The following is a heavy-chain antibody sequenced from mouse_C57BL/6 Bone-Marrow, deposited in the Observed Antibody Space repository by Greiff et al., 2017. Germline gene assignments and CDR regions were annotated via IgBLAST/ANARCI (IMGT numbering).Heavy chain of an antibody. D-gene: IGHD1-1*01. CDR1: GYTFTSYG. Sequence: VQLQQSGAELARPGASVKLSCKASGYTFTSYGISWVKQSTGQGLEWIGEIYPRSGNTYYNEKFKGKATLTADKSSSTAYMELRSLTSEDSAVYFCASLKYYGRILDAIDYWGQGTSVTVSS. CDR2: IYPRSGNT. CDR3: ASLKYYGRILDAIDY. J-gene: IGHJ4*01. V-gene: IGHV1-81*01.